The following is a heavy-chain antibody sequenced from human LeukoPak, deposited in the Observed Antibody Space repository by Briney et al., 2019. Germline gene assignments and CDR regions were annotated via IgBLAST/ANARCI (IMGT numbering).Heavy chain of an antibody. V-gene: IGHV3-64*04. CDR1: GFTFSSYA. Sequence: PGGSLRLSCSASGFTFSSYAMHWVRQAPGKGLEYVSAISSNGGSTYYADSVKGRFTISRDNAKNTLYLQMNSLRAEDTAVYYCARDIASRRIDYWGQGTLVTVSS. CDR3: ARDIASRRIDY. D-gene: IGHD6-6*01. CDR2: ISSNGGST. J-gene: IGHJ4*02.